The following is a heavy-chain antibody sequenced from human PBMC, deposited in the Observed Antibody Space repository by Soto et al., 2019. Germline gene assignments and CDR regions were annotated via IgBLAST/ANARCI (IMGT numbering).Heavy chain of an antibody. D-gene: IGHD2-21*02. CDR2: INAGNGNT. Sequence: QVQLVQSGAEEKKPGASVKVSCKASGYTFTSYAMHWVRQAPGQRLEWMGWINAGNGNTKYSQKFQGRVTITRDTSASTAYMGLSSLRSEDTAVYYCARSIVVVTALDYWGQGTLVTVSS. CDR1: GYTFTSYA. J-gene: IGHJ4*02. V-gene: IGHV1-3*05. CDR3: ARSIVVVTALDY.